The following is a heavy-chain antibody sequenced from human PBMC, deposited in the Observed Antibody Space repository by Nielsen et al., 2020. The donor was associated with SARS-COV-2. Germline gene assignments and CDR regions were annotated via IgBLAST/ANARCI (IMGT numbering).Heavy chain of an antibody. Sequence: SETLSLTCAVYGGPFSDSYWSWIRQPPGKGLEWIGEIYPGGSANYIPSLKSRVTISVGTSKNQFSLKVSSVTGADTAVYYCARGRLGITMTVILMTGAEHFFDSWGQGTLVTVSS. D-gene: IGHD3-22*01. CDR3: ARGRLGITMTVILMTGAEHFFDS. CDR2: IYPGGSA. J-gene: IGHJ4*02. CDR1: GGPFSDSY. V-gene: IGHV4-34*01.